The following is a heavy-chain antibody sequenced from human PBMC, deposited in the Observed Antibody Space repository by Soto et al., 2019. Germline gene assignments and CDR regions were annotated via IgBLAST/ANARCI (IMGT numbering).Heavy chain of an antibody. CDR1: GYTFSSYH. CDR3: ARDLPPVDY. J-gene: IGHJ4*02. Sequence: QIQLVQSGAEVKKPGASVKVSCKASGYTFSSYHITWVRQAPGQGLEWMGWISAYNGNTNYAQILQGRVTMATDPSTSTAYMELRSLRSDDTAVYYCARDLPPVDYWGQGTLVTVSS. CDR2: ISAYNGNT. V-gene: IGHV1-18*01.